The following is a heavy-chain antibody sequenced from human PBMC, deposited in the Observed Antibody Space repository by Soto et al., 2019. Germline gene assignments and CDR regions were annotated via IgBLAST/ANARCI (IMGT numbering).Heavy chain of an antibody. Sequence: QVQLQESGPGLVKPSQTLSLTCTVSAASISRGGYYWSWIRQHPGKGLEWIGYIYYSGSTYYNPSLKSRVTISVDASKGRFSLKLSSVTAADTAVYYCVAGDYWGQGTLVTVSS. CDR2: IYYSGST. D-gene: IGHD3-10*01. CDR1: AASISRGGYY. V-gene: IGHV4-31*03. J-gene: IGHJ4*02. CDR3: VAGDY.